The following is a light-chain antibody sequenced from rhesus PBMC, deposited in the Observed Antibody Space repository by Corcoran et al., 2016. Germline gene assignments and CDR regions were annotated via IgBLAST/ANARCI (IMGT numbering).Light chain of an antibody. CDR1: QGISSY. CDR3: QQHNSYPWT. V-gene: IGKV1-25*01. Sequence: DIQMTQSPSSLSASVGDRVTITCRASQGISSYLAWYQQKPGKAPKLLIYAASTLQSGVPSRFSGSGSGTDFTLTISSLHPEDFATYYCQQHNSYPWTFGQGTKVEIK. CDR2: AAS. J-gene: IGKJ1*01.